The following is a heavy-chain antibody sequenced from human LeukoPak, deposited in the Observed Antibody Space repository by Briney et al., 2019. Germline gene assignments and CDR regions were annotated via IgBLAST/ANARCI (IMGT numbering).Heavy chain of an antibody. CDR3: ARDASWGGDYSYYFDY. D-gene: IGHD4-17*01. V-gene: IGHV4-4*07. CDR2: IYTSGST. Sequence: SETLSLTCTVSGGSISSYYWSWIRQPAGKGLEWIGRIYTSGSTNYNPSLKSRVTMSVGTSKNQFSLKLSSVTAADTAVYYCARDASWGGDYSYYFDYWGQGTLVTVSS. CDR1: GGSISSYY. J-gene: IGHJ4*02.